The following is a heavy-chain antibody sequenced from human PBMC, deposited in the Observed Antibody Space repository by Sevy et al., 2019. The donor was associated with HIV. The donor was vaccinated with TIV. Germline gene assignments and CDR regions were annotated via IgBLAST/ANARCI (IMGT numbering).Heavy chain of an antibody. J-gene: IGHJ4*02. CDR1: GGNFMNYI. Sequence: ASVKVSCKVSGGNFMNYIITWVRQAPGQGLEWMGGIIPTSGTANYAQKFQGRVTIIADESTSTAYMELSSLRSEDTAVYYCARLYPCGGACYYFDSWGQGTLVTVSS. CDR2: IIPTSGTA. CDR3: ARLYPCGGACYYFDS. D-gene: IGHD2-21*02. V-gene: IGHV1-69*13.